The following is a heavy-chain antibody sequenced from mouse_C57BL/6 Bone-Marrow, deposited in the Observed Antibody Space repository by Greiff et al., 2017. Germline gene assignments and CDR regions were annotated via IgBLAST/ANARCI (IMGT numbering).Heavy chain of an antibody. V-gene: IGHV5-17*01. CDR3: ARKAYYSNYCFAY. CDR2: ISSGSSTI. D-gene: IGHD2-5*01. Sequence: EVHLVESGGGLVKPGGSLKLSCAASGFTLSDYGMPWVRQAPEKGLEWVAYISSGSSTIYYADTVKGRFTISRDNAKNTLFLQMTSLMSEDTAMYYGARKAYYSNYCFAYWGQGTLVTVSA. J-gene: IGHJ3*01. CDR1: GFTLSDYG.